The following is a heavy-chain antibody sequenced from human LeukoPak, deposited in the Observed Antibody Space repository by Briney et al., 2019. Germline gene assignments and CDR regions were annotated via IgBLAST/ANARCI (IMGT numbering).Heavy chain of an antibody. CDR3: AKDNDYGDYYFDY. V-gene: IGHV3-30*02. D-gene: IGHD4-17*01. J-gene: IGHJ4*02. CDR2: IRYDGSNK. CDR1: GFTFSSYG. Sequence: GGSLRLSCAASGFTFSSYGMHWVRQAPGKGLEWVAFIRYDGSNKYYADSVKGRFTISRDNSKNTLYLQMNSLRAEDTAAYYCAKDNDYGDYYFDYWGQGTLVTVSS.